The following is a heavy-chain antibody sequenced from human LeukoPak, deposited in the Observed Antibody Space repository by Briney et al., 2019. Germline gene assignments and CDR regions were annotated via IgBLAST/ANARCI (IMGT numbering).Heavy chain of an antibody. CDR3: AREGAP. Sequence: GGSLRLSCAASGFTVSSNYMNWFRQAPGKGLEWLSYISRSSDTIYYADSVKGRFTISRDNAKSSLFLQMNTLRAEDTAVYYCAREGAPWGQGTLVTVSS. V-gene: IGHV3-48*01. CDR2: ISRSSDTI. D-gene: IGHD1-26*01. J-gene: IGHJ4*02. CDR1: GFTVSSNY.